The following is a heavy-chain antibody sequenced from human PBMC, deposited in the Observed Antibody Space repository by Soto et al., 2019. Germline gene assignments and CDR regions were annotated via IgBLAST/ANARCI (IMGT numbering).Heavy chain of an antibody. D-gene: IGHD5-12*01. V-gene: IGHV1-69*02. CDR2: NIPILGIA. Sequence: QVQLVQSGAEVKKPGSSVKVSCKASGGTFSSYTISWVRQAPGQGLEWMGRNIPILGIANYAQKFQGKVKSTSDKSTSTAYMEWSSLRSEDTAVYYCARAYSGYGRSDYWGQGTLVTVSS. CDR3: ARAYSGYGRSDY. CDR1: GGTFSSYT. J-gene: IGHJ4*02.